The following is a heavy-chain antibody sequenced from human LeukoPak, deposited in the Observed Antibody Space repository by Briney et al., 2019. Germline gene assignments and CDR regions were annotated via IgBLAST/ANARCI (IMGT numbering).Heavy chain of an antibody. V-gene: IGHV1-69*13. CDR2: ITPIFGTA. D-gene: IGHD6-13*01. Sequence: SVKVSCKASGGTFSSYAISWVRQAPGQGLEWMGGITPIFGTANYAQKFQGRVTITADESTSTAYMELSSLRSEDTAVYYCAREQQLAPLDIWGQGTMITVSS. CDR1: GGTFSSYA. CDR3: AREQQLAPLDI. J-gene: IGHJ3*02.